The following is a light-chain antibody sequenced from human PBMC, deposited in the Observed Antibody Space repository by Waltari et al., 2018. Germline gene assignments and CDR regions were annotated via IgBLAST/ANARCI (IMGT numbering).Light chain of an antibody. CDR1: NSDVGAYDY. V-gene: IGLV2-14*01. CDR3: SSYTTNRHYV. Sequence: QSDLTQPASVSGSPGQSITISCTGTNSDVGAYDYVSWYQQYPGKAPKLVIFVVSSRPAGASARVSCSKSVNTSSLIIAQLQAEDEADYYCSSYTTNRHYVFGAGTKVTVL. CDR2: VVS. J-gene: IGLJ1*01.